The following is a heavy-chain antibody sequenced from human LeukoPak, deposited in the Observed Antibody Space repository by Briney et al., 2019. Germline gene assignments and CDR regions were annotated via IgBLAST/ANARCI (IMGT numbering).Heavy chain of an antibody. V-gene: IGHV3-30*04. CDR2: ISYDGSNK. J-gene: IGHJ6*02. CDR1: GFTFSSYA. CDR3: ARRDQDWLSPLSCGMDV. D-gene: IGHD3-9*01. Sequence: GRSLRLSCAASGFTFSSYAMHWVRQAPGKGLEWVAVISYDGSNKYYADSVKGRFTISRDNSKNTLYLQMNSLRAEDTAVYYCARRDQDWLSPLSCGMDVWGQGTTVTVSS.